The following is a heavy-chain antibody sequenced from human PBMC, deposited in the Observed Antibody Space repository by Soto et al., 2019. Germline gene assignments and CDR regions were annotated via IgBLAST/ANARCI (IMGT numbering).Heavy chain of an antibody. J-gene: IGHJ2*01. D-gene: IGHD2-15*01. V-gene: IGHV1-69*04. CDR2: IIPILGIA. Sequence: SVKVSCKASGGTFSCYTISWVRQAPGQGLEWMGRIIPILGIANYAQKFQGRVTITADKSTSTAYMELSSLRSEDTAVYYCARDRGYCSGGSCYSSDFDLWGRGTLVTVSS. CDR1: GGTFSCYT. CDR3: ARDRGYCSGGSCYSSDFDL.